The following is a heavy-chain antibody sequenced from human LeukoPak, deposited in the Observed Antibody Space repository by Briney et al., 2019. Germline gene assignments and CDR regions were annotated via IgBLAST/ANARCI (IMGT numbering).Heavy chain of an antibody. CDR3: AKEGFDS. J-gene: IGHJ4*02. Sequence: GGSLRLSCTTSGFIFSNFGMTWVRQAPGKGLEWVSSISNSGGSTYYADSVKGRFTISRDNSKNTLYLQMNSLRAEDTAVYYCAKEGFDSWGQGTLVTVSS. CDR2: ISNSGGST. V-gene: IGHV3-23*01. CDR1: GFIFSNFG.